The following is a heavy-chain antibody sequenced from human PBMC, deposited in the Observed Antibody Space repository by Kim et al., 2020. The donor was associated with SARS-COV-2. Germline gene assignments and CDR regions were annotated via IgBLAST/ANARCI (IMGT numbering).Heavy chain of an antibody. CDR3: ARRTGSPGWFDP. CDR1: GYSFTNAW. CDR2: IFPHDSDT. Sequence: GESLKISCQASGYSFTNAWIAWVRHMPGKGLEYMGIIFPHDSDTRYSPSFQGQVTISADKSISTAYLQWSSLKASDTAMYYCARRTGSPGWFDPWGQGTLVTVSS. V-gene: IGHV5-51*01. D-gene: IGHD1-1*01. J-gene: IGHJ5*02.